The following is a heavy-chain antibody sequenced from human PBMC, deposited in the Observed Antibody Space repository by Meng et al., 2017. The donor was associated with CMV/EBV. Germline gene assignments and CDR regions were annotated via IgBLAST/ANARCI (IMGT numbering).Heavy chain of an antibody. CDR1: GFTFSSYW. J-gene: IGHJ4*02. D-gene: IGHD2-15*01. V-gene: IGHV3-21*01. Sequence: GGSLRLSCAASGFTFSSYWMSWVRQAPGKGLEWVSSISSSSSYIYYADSVKGRFTISRDNAKNSLYLQMNSLRAEDTAVYYCAREGYCSGGSCNSDYWGQGTLVTVSS. CDR2: ISSSSSYI. CDR3: AREGYCSGGSCNSDY.